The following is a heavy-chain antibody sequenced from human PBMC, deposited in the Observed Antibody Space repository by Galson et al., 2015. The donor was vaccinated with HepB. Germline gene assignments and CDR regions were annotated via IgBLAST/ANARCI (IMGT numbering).Heavy chain of an antibody. V-gene: IGHV3-21*06. D-gene: IGHD4-17*01. CDR3: ARPLFTTTVTTIRYYYGMDV. CDR2: ISDSTTYI. J-gene: IGHJ6*02. CDR1: GFTFSTYS. Sequence: SLRLSCAASGFTFSTYSMNWVRQAPGRGLEWVSSISDSTTYICYADSLKGRFTISRDNAKNLLYLQMNSLRAEDTAVYYCARPLFTTTVTTIRYYYGMDVWGQGTTVTASS.